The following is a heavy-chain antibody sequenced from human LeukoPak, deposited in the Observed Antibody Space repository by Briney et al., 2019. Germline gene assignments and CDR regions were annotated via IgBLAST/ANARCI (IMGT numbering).Heavy chain of an antibody. CDR1: GFSFGDYA. J-gene: IGHJ6*02. CDR3: ARGWVEGYSYNGMDV. V-gene: IGHV3-53*01. CDR2: IYSGGST. Sequence: GGSLRLSCTGFGFSFGDYAMHWVRQAPGKGLEWVSVIYSGGSTYYADSVKGRFTISRDNSKNTLYLQMNGLRAEDTAVYYCARGWVEGYSYNGMDVWGQGATATDSS. D-gene: IGHD3-16*01.